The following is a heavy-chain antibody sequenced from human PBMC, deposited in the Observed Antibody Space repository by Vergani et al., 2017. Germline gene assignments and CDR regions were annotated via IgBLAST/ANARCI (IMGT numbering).Heavy chain of an antibody. D-gene: IGHD2-2*01. CDR1: GYTFSAYY. V-gene: IGHV1-2*02. CDR2: INPNSGGT. J-gene: IGHJ4*02. CDR3: AREPKKNPADY. Sequence: QVQLVQSGAEVKKPGASVKVSCKASGYTFSAYYMHWVRQAPGQGLEWMGWINPNSGGTKYAQKFQGRVTMTRDTSISTAYMELSRLRSDDTAVYYCAREPKKNPADYWGQGTLVTVSS.